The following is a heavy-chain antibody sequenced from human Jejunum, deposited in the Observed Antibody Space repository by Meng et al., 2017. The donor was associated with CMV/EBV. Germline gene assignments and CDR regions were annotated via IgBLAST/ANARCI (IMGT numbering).Heavy chain of an antibody. D-gene: IGHD3-3*01. CDR2: ITQDGSEK. CDR1: YW. J-gene: IGHJ4*02. Sequence: YWMSWVRQAPGKGLEWVANITQDGSEKYYVDSVKGRFTISRDNAKNSLYLQMNSLRAEDTAVYYCARAHSFITIFGVVTPYFDYWGQGTLVTVSS. V-gene: IGHV3-7*01. CDR3: ARAHSFITIFGVVTPYFDY.